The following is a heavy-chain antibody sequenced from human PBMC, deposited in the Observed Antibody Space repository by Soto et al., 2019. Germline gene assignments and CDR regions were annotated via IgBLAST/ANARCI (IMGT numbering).Heavy chain of an antibody. CDR3: AKDYDDTGFAH. D-gene: IGHD3-3*01. CDR2: ISNDAKND. Sequence: QVQLVESGGGVVQPGRSLRLSCAASGFTFRTFGMHWVRQAPGMGLEWVASISNDAKNDYYTDSVRGRFTISRDNSRDALYLEMSSSRVEDTARYYCAKDYDDTGFAHWGQGILVTVSA. J-gene: IGHJ4*02. CDR1: GFTFRTFG. V-gene: IGHV3-30*18.